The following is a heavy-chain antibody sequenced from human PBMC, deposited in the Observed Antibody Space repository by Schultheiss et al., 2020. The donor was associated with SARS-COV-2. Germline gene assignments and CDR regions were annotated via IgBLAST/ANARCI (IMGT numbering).Heavy chain of an antibody. D-gene: IGHD1-1*01. V-gene: IGHV4-31*03. J-gene: IGHJ4*02. CDR2: IYYSGST. CDR1: SGSISDSTFY. CDR3: ARENGYYFDY. Sequence: LSLTCTVSSGSISDSTFYWSWIRQHPGKGLEWIGYIYYSGSTYYNPSLKSRVTISVDTSKNQFSLKLSSVTAADTAVYYCARENGYYFDYWGQGTLVTVSS.